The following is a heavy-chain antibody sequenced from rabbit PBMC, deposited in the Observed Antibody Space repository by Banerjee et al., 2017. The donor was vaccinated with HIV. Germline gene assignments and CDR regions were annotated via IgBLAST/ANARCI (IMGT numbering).Heavy chain of an antibody. J-gene: IGHJ4*01. CDR1: GFSFSSSYW. Sequence: QEQLEESGGDLVKPEGSLTLTCTASGFSFSSSYWICWVRQAPGKGLEWIACIYAGSTGSTYYASWAKGRFTISKASSTTVTLQMTSLTAADTATYFCARGVYIWTYASATYFNLWGPGTLVTVS. CDR2: IYAGSTGST. D-gene: IGHD6-1*01. CDR3: ARGVYIWTYASATYFNL. V-gene: IGHV1S45*01.